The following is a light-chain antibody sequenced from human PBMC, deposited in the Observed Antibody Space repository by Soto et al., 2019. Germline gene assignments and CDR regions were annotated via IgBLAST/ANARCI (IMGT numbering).Light chain of an antibody. J-gene: IGKJ1*01. V-gene: IGKV1-6*01. CDR1: QAIRND. Sequence: VGDRVTITCRSSQAIRNDLVWFQQKPGKAPELLIYAAASLQSGVPSRFSGSGSGTDFTLTISSLQPEDFATYYCLQDYNYPRTFGQGTKVDIK. CDR3: LQDYNYPRT. CDR2: AAA.